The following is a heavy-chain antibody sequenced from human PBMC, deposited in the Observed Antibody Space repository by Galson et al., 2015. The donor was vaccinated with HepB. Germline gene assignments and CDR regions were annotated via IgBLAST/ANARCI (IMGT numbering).Heavy chain of an antibody. Sequence: SLRLSCAASGFTFGSYGMHWVRQAPGKGLEWVAVISYDGSNKYYADSVKGRFTISRDNSKNTLYLQMNSLRAEDTAVYYCAKDPIAAAGGYWGQGTLVTVSS. CDR1: GFTFGSYG. J-gene: IGHJ4*02. CDR3: AKDPIAAAGGY. D-gene: IGHD6-13*01. CDR2: ISYDGSNK. V-gene: IGHV3-30*18.